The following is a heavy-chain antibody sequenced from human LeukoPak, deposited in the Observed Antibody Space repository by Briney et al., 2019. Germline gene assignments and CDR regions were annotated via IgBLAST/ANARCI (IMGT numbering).Heavy chain of an antibody. CDR3: ARLDYYDSRGYYFDY. CDR1: GDSISYHNYY. V-gene: IGHV4-34*01. J-gene: IGHJ4*02. Sequence: PSETLSLTCAVSGDSISYHNYYWDWIRQPPGKGLEWIGEINHSGSTNYNPSLKSRVTISVDTSKNQFSLKLSSVTAAGTAVYYCARLDYYDSRGYYFDYWGQGTLVTVSS. D-gene: IGHD3-22*01. CDR2: INHSGST.